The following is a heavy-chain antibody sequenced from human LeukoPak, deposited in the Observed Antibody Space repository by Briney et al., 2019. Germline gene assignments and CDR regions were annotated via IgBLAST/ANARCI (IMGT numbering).Heavy chain of an antibody. V-gene: IGHV4-34*01. D-gene: IGHD2-8*01. J-gene: IGHJ4*02. Sequence: GSLRLSCAASGFTVSSNYMSWVRQPPGKGLEWIGEINHSGSTNYNPSLKSRVTISVDTSKNQFSLKLSSVTAADTAVYYCASAACTNGVCSYFDYWGQGTLVTVSS. CDR2: INHSGST. CDR1: GFTVSSNY. CDR3: ASAACTNGVCSYFDY.